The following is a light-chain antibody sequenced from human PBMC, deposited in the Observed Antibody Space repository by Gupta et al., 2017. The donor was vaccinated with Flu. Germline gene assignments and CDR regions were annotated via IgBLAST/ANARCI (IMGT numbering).Light chain of an antibody. V-gene: IGKV3-11*01. J-gene: IGKJ4*01. CDR1: QSVSSY. CDR2: DAA. Sequence: ELVLTQSPATLSLSPGDRATLSCMASQSVSSYLAWYQQKPGQAPRLLSYDAANRDTGIPARFSGSGSGTDFTLTISSLEPEDFAVYYCQQRSNWPPSFGGGTKVEIK. CDR3: QQRSNWPPS.